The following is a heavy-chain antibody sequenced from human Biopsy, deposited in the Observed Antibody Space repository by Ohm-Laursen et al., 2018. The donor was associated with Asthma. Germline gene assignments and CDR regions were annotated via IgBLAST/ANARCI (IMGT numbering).Heavy chain of an antibody. CDR2: IYYSGST. D-gene: IGHD3-10*01. Sequence: SDTLSLTCAVSGGSVSSGSYYWSWTRQPPGKGLEWIGYIYYSGSTNYNPSLKSRVTISVDTSKNQFSLKLSSVTAADTAVYYCARERAGYYGSGSYLGYWGQGTLVTVSS. V-gene: IGHV4-61*01. CDR1: GGSVSSGSYY. CDR3: ARERAGYYGSGSYLGY. J-gene: IGHJ4*02.